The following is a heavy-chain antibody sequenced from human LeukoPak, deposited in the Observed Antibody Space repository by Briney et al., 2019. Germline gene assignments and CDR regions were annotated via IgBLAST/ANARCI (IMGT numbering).Heavy chain of an antibody. V-gene: IGHV1-8*02. CDR2: MNPNSGNT. J-gene: IGHJ4*02. Sequence: ASVKVSCKASGYTFTGHYMHWVRQAPGQGLEWMGWMNPNSGNTGYAQKFQGRVTMTRNTSISTAYMELSSLRSEDTAVYYCAKRGYSYGEFDYWGQGTLVTVSS. CDR1: GYTFTGHY. D-gene: IGHD5-18*01. CDR3: AKRGYSYGEFDY.